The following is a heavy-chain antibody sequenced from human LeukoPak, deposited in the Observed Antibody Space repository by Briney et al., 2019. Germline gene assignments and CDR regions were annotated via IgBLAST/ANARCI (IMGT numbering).Heavy chain of an antibody. J-gene: IGHJ4*02. CDR2: IDWDDDK. CDR3: ARVSRGNYGMYYFDY. D-gene: IGHD3-22*01. CDR1: GFSLSTSGMC. V-gene: IGHV2-70*01. Sequence: SGPALVKPTQTLTLTCTFSGFSLSTSGMCVSWIRQPPGKALEWLALIDWDDDKYYNTSLRTRLTISKDTSKSQVVLTMTNMDPVDTATYYCARVSRGNYGMYYFDYWGQGTLVTVSS.